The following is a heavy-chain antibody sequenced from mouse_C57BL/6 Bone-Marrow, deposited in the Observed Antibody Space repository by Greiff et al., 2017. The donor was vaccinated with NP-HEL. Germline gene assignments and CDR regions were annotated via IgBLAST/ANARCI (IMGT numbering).Heavy chain of an antibody. Sequence: VQLQQPGAELVKPGASVKLSCKASGYTFTSYWMHWVKQRPGQGLEWIGMIHPNSGSTNYNEKFKSKATLTVDKSSCTAYMQLSSLTSEDSAVYYCARGGVYYGNYNYAMDYWGQGTSVTVSS. J-gene: IGHJ4*01. D-gene: IGHD2-1*01. CDR1: GYTFTSYW. CDR2: IHPNSGST. V-gene: IGHV1-64*01. CDR3: ARGGVYYGNYNYAMDY.